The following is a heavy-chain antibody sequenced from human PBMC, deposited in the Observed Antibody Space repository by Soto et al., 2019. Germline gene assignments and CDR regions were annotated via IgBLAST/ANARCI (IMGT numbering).Heavy chain of an antibody. CDR1: GGSVTINNG. Sequence: SETLSLASAVSGGSVTINNGLTWVRQPPGQGLEWIGEIYRTGSTNYNPSLKSRVTISLDKSENQFSLKVTSLTAADTAVYYCASRDPGTSVDYWGQGTLVTVSS. CDR2: IYRTGST. J-gene: IGHJ4*02. D-gene: IGHD1-7*01. CDR3: ASRDPGTSVDY. V-gene: IGHV4-4*02.